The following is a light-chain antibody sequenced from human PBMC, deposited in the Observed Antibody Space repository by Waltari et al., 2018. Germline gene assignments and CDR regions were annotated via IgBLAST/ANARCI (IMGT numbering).Light chain of an antibody. Sequence: DIQMTQSPSTLSASIGDRVTITCRASENINMWLAWYQQKPGKPPKILIYKASKLESGVPSRFSGSGSGTEFTLTISSLEPDDFASYFCFQYHISWTFGQGTKVEIQ. CDR1: ENINMW. V-gene: IGKV1-5*03. CDR2: KAS. CDR3: FQYHISWT. J-gene: IGKJ1*01.